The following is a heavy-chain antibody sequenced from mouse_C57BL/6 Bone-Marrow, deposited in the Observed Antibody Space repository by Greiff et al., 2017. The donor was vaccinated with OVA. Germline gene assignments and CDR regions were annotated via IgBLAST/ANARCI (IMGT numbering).Heavy chain of an antibody. J-gene: IGHJ2*01. V-gene: IGHV1-82*01. D-gene: IGHD1-1*01. CDR3: YYYCPIDY. Sequence: QVQLQQSGPELVKPGASVKISCKASGYAFSSSWMNWVKQRPGKGLEWIGRIYPGDGDTNYNGKFKGKATLTADKSSSTAYMQLSSLTSEDSAVYFCYYYCPIDYWGQGTTLTVSS. CDR1: GYAFSSSW. CDR2: IYPGDGDT.